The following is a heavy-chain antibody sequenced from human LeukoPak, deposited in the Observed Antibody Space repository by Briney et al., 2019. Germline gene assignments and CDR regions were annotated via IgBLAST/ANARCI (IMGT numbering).Heavy chain of an antibody. CDR2: INDGGNT. Sequence: SETLSLTCAAYGGSFRAYFWSWIRQPPEKGLEWIGEINDGGNTDYNPSLKSRVIISIDTSKNQFSLKLSSVTAADTAVYYCAREPRGYSYGYFYYYYMDVWGKGTTVTVSS. CDR3: AREPRGYSYGYFYYYYMDV. D-gene: IGHD5-18*01. J-gene: IGHJ6*03. CDR1: GGSFRAYF. V-gene: IGHV4-34*01.